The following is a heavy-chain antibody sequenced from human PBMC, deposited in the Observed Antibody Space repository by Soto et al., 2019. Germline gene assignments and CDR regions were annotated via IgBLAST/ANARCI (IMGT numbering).Heavy chain of an antibody. CDR3: ARGLKGYYGVDV. CDR2: INSDESST. V-gene: IGHV3-74*01. D-gene: IGHD3-22*01. Sequence: EVQLVESGGGLVQPGGSLRLSCAASGFTFGSYWMHWVRQAPGKGLVWVSRINSDESSTSYADSVKGRFTISRDNAKNTLYLQMNSLRAEDTAVYYCARGLKGYYGVDVWGQGTTVTVSS. CDR1: GFTFGSYW. J-gene: IGHJ6*02.